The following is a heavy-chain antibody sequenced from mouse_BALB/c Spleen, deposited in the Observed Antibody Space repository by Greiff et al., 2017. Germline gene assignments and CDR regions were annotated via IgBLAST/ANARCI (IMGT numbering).Heavy chain of an antibody. J-gene: IGHJ3*01. CDR3: ARSGYGKGFAY. CDR1: GYTFTSYW. V-gene: IGHV1-7*01. D-gene: IGHD2-1*01. CDR2: INPSTGYT. Sequence: VKLQESGAELAKPGASVKMSCKASGYTFTSYWMHWVKQRPGQGLEWIGYINPSTGYTEYNQKFKDKATLTADKSSSTAYMQLSSLTSEDSAVYYCARSGYGKGFAYWGQGTLVTVSA.